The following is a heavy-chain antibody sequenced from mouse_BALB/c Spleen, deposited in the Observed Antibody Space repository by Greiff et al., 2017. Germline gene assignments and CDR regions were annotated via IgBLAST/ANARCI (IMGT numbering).Heavy chain of an antibody. CDR3: NAWDYYGKGFAY. J-gene: IGHJ3*01. CDR2: IDPENGDT. Sequence: EVQLVESGAELVRSGASVKLSCTASGFNIKDYYMHWVKQRPEQGLEWIGWIDPENGDTEYAPKFQGKATMTADTSSNTAYLQLSSLTSEDTAVYYCNAWDYYGKGFAYWGQVTLVTVSA. CDR1: GFNIKDYY. D-gene: IGHD1-1*01. V-gene: IGHV14-4*02.